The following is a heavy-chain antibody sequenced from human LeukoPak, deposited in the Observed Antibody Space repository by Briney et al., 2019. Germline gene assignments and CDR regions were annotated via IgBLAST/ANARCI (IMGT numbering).Heavy chain of an antibody. Sequence: SETLSLTCTVSGGSISSYYWSWIRQTPEKGLQWIGYIYYSGSTNYNPSLQGRVIISVDTSKNQFSLKLTSVTAADTAVYYCARENRYCTGGNCYETLDYWGQGTLVTVFS. CDR1: GGSISSYY. D-gene: IGHD2-15*01. V-gene: IGHV4-59*01. CDR3: ARENRYCTGGNCYETLDY. CDR2: IYYSGST. J-gene: IGHJ4*02.